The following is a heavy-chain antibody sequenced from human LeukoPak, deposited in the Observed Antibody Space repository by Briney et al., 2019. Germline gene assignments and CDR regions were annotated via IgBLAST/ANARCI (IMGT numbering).Heavy chain of an antibody. CDR1: GFTFSSYG. CDR2: ICYDGSNK. D-gene: IGHD2-2*02. Sequence: GGSLRLSCAASGFTFSSYGMHWVRQTPGKGLEWVAVICYDGSNKYYADSVKGRFTISRDNSKNTLYLQMNSLRAEDTAVYYCAKEHCSSTSCYRGGYYFDYWGQGTLVTVSS. J-gene: IGHJ4*02. CDR3: AKEHCSSTSCYRGGYYFDY. V-gene: IGHV3-33*06.